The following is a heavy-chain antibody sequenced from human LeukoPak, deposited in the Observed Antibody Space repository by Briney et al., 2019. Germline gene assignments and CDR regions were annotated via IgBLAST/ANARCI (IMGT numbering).Heavy chain of an antibody. J-gene: IGHJ4*02. D-gene: IGHD3-22*01. CDR3: ARDLSVGYYDSSGYSTGGYFDY. V-gene: IGHV1-69*04. CDR2: TIPILGIA. Sequence: SVKVSCKASGGTFSSYAISWVRQAPGQRLEWIGRTIPILGIANYAQKFQGRVTITADKSTSTAYMELSSLRPEDTAVYYCARDLSVGYYDSSGYSTGGYFDYWGQGTLVTVSS. CDR1: GGTFSSYA.